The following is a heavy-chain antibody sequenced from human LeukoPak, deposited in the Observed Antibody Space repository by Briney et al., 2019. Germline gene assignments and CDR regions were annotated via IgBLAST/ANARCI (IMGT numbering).Heavy chain of an antibody. D-gene: IGHD2-2*01. CDR1: GDSVSSNSVT. CDR2: TYYRSTWYS. CDR3: ARRLTQYACVDP. Sequence: SQTLSLTCAISGDSVSSNSVTWNWIRHSPSRGLEWLGRTYYRSTWYSDYAVSVRGRITVNPDTSKNQFSLHLNSVTPEDTAGYYCARRLTQYACVDPWGQGILVTVSS. V-gene: IGHV6-1*01. J-gene: IGHJ5*02.